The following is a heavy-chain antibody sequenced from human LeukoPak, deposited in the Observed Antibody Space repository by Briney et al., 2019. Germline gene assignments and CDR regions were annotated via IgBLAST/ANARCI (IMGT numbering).Heavy chain of an antibody. J-gene: IGHJ5*02. CDR2: ISGSGRSI. V-gene: IGHV3-48*01. Sequence: GGSLRLSCAASGFTFSAYSMNWSRQAPGKGLEWISYISGSGRSIFSADSVRGRFTISRDNANNSLFLQMNSLRAEDTAVYYCARGRYYDTSAYNYFDPWGQGTLVTVSS. CDR3: ARGRYYDTSAYNYFDP. D-gene: IGHD3-22*01. CDR1: GFTFSAYS.